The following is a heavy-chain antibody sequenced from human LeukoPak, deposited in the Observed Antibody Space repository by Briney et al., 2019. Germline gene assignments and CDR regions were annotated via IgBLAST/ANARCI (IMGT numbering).Heavy chain of an antibody. J-gene: IGHJ5*02. CDR3: ARDLTVVVPAPFDP. CDR1: GFTFSSYS. CDR2: ISSSSSYI. D-gene: IGHD2-2*01. V-gene: IGHV3-21*01. Sequence: PGGSLRLSCAASGFTFSSYSMNWVRQAPGKGLEWVSSISSSSSYIYYADSVKGRFTISRDNAKSSLYLQMNSLRAEDTAVYYCARDLTVVVPAPFDPWGQGTLVTVSS.